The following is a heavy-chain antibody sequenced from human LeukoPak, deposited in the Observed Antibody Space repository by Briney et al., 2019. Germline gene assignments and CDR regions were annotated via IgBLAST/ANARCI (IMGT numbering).Heavy chain of an antibody. CDR3: AAGPLRFLEWLLEDAFDI. D-gene: IGHD3-3*01. V-gene: IGHV1-58*02. CDR1: GFTFTSSA. J-gene: IGHJ3*02. Sequence: SVKVSCKASGFTFTSSAMQWVRQARGQRLEWIGWIVVGRGNTNYAQKFQERVTITRDMSTSTAYMELSSLRSEDTAVYYCAAGPLRFLEWLLEDAFDIWGQGTMVTVSS. CDR2: IVVGRGNT.